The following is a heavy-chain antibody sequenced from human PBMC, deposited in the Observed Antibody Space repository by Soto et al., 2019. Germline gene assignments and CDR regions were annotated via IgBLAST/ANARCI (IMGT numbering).Heavy chain of an antibody. CDR2: IIPIFGTA. V-gene: IGHV1-69*13. D-gene: IGHD6-19*01. J-gene: IGHJ3*02. CDR1: GGTFSSYA. CDR3: AREGYGIIAVAGRKKNDAFDI. Sequence: ASVKVSCKASGGTFSSYAISWVRQAPGQGLEWMGGIIPIFGTANYAQKFQGRVTITADESTSTAYMELSSLRSEDTAVYYCAREGYGIIAVAGRKKNDAFDIWGQGTMVTVSS.